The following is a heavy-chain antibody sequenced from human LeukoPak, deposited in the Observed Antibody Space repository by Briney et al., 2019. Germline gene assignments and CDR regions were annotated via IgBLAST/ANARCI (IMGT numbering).Heavy chain of an antibody. V-gene: IGHV3-11*04. Sequence: GGSLRLSCAASGFTFSDYYMCWIRQAPGKGLEWVSYISTGVSSKFYAESVKGRFTISRDNAKNTLYLHMNSLRVEDTAVYYCARDYYGYWGQGTLVTVSS. D-gene: IGHD1-26*01. CDR1: GFTFSDYY. CDR3: ARDYYGY. J-gene: IGHJ4*02. CDR2: ISTGVSSK.